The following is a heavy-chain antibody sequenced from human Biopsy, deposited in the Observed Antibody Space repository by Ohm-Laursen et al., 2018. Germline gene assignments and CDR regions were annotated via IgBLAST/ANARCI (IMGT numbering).Heavy chain of an antibody. CDR2: ISSRSSDI. CDR3: ARESALKWYKSLSYFNGMDV. V-gene: IGHV3-21*01. Sequence: SLRLSCAASGFIFSTYTMNWVRQAPGEGLEWVSSISSRSSDIYYADSVKGRFTISRDNAKNSLFLHMNSLRAEDTAVYYCARESALKWYKSLSYFNGMDVWGQGIAVTVS. CDR1: GFIFSTYT. D-gene: IGHD1-1*01. J-gene: IGHJ6*02.